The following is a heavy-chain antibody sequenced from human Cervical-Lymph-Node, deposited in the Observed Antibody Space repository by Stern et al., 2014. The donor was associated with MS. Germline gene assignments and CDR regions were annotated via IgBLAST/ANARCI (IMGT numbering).Heavy chain of an antibody. V-gene: IGHV3-33*01. CDR3: ARAANTFLTGPDY. Sequence: VQLLQSGGGVVQPGRSLRLSCAASGFTFSSYGMHWVRQAPGKGLEWVAVIWYDGSNKYYADSVKGRFTISRDNSKNTLYLQMNSLRAEDTAVYYCARAANTFLTGPDYWGQGTLVTVSS. J-gene: IGHJ4*02. CDR1: GFTFSSYG. CDR2: IWYDGSNK. D-gene: IGHD3-9*01.